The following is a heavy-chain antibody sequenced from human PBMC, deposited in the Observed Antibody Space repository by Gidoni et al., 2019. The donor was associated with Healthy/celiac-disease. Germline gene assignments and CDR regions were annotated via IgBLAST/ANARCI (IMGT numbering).Heavy chain of an antibody. CDR1: GGSFSGYY. V-gene: IGHV4-34*01. Sequence: QVQLQQWGAGLLKPSETLSLTCAVYGGSFSGYYWSWIRQPPGKGLEWIGEINHSGSTNYNPSLKSRVTISVDTSKNQFSLKLSSVTAADTAVYYCARGVWDIVVVPAAYYFDYWGQGTLVTVSS. CDR3: ARGVWDIVVVPAAYYFDY. CDR2: INHSGST. D-gene: IGHD2-2*01. J-gene: IGHJ4*02.